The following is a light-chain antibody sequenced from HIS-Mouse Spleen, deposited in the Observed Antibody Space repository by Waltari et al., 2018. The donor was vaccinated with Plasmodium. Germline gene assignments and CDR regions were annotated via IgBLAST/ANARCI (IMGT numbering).Light chain of an antibody. CDR3: QQYGSSPYT. CDR1: QSVSSSY. J-gene: IGKJ2*01. Sequence: VLTQSPGTLSLSPGERATLSCRASQSVSSSYLAWYQQKPGQAPRLLIYGASSRATGIPDRFSGSRSGTDFTLTISRLEPEDFAVYYCQQYGSSPYTFGQGTKLEIK. V-gene: IGKV3-20*01. CDR2: GAS.